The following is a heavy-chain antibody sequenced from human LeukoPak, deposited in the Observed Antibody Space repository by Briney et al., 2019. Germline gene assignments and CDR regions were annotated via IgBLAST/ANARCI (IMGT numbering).Heavy chain of an antibody. CDR3: ARDRLAAAGTGWFDP. J-gene: IGHJ5*02. CDR2: IIPIFGTA. CDR1: GGTFSSYA. Sequence: ASVKVSCKASGGTFSSYAISWVRQAPGQGLEWMGRIIPIFGTANYAQKFQGRVTITTDEFTSTAYMELSSLRSEDTAVYYCARDRLAAAGTGWFDPWGQGTLVTVSS. D-gene: IGHD6-13*01. V-gene: IGHV1-69*05.